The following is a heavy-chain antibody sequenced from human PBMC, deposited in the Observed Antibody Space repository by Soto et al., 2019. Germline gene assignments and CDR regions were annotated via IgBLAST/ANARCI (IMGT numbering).Heavy chain of an antibody. V-gene: IGHV3-53*01. D-gene: IGHD6-13*01. CDR1: GFPVNTNY. CDR2: IYSGGST. CDR3: ARERPKSSREYFYGMDI. J-gene: IGHJ6*02. Sequence: GGSLRLCCAASGFPVNTNYMNWVRQAPGKGLEWVSVIYSGGSTYYADSVEGRFTISRDNSKNTVFLQMTTLRAEDTAVYFCARERPKSSREYFYGMDIWGQGTTVTV.